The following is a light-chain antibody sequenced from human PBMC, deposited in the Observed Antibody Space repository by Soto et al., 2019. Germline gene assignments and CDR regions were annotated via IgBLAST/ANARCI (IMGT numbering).Light chain of an antibody. V-gene: IGKV3-20*01. Sequence: EIVLTQSPGTLSLSPGERATLSCRASQNVSSSYLAWYQQKPGQAPRLLIYGASTRATGIPDRFSGSGSGTDFTLTISRLEPEDFALYYCQQYGNLPLTFGGGTKVDIK. CDR1: QNVSSSY. CDR2: GAS. CDR3: QQYGNLPLT. J-gene: IGKJ4*01.